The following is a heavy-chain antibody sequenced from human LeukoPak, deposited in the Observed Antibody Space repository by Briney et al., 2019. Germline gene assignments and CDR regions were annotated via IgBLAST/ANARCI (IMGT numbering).Heavy chain of an antibody. CDR3: ARDFTAHYYYYGMDV. Sequence: GGSLRLSCAASGFTFSNYEMNWVRQAPGKGLEWVSYISSSGSTIYYADSVKGRFTISRDNAKNSLYLQMNSLRAEDTAVYYCARDFTAHYYYYGMDVWGKGTTDTVSS. CDR1: GFTFSNYE. V-gene: IGHV3-48*03. CDR2: ISSSGSTI. D-gene: IGHD5-18*01. J-gene: IGHJ6*04.